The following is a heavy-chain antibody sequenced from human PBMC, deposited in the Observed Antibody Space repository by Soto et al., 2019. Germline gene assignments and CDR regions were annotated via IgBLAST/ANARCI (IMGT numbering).Heavy chain of an antibody. CDR3: ARGSLVAGTYDAFDI. CDR1: GYTFTGYY. D-gene: IGHD6-19*01. V-gene: IGHV1-2*04. Sequence: ASVKVSCKASGYTFTGYYMHWVRQAPGQGLEWMGWINPNSGGTNYAQKFQGWVTMTRDTSISTAYMELSRLRSDDTAVYYCARGSLVAGTYDAFDIWGQGTMVTVSS. CDR2: INPNSGGT. J-gene: IGHJ3*02.